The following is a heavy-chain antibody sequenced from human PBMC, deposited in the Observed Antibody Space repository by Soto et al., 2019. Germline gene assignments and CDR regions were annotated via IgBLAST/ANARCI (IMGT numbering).Heavy chain of an antibody. CDR3: ARDMGYCSGTNCYNPLVDY. J-gene: IGHJ4*02. V-gene: IGHV1-3*01. CDR1: GYTFITYA. Sequence: ASVKVSCKDSGYTFITYAMHWVRQAPGQRPEWMGWINAGNGNTKYSQKFQGRVTITRGTSASTAYMELSSLRSEDTAVYYCARDMGYCSGTNCYNPLVDYWGQGTLVTVSS. D-gene: IGHD2-2*02. CDR2: INAGNGNT.